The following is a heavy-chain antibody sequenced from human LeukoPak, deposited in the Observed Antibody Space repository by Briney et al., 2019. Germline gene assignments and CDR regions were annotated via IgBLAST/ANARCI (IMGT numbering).Heavy chain of an antibody. Sequence: GGSLRLSCVASGFTFDDYAIHWVRQAPGKGLEWVSGINWNSDSIGYADSVKGRFTISRDNNKDTLYLQMNNLRVEDTAIYFCARQLTEHFYWGQGTLVSVSS. CDR2: INWNSDSI. CDR1: GFTFDDYA. CDR3: ARQLTEHFY. V-gene: IGHV3-9*01. J-gene: IGHJ1*01. D-gene: IGHD1-1*01.